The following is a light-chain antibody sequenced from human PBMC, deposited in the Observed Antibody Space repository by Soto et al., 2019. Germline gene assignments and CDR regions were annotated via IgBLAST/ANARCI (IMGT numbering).Light chain of an antibody. CDR3: QQRGTSPLT. V-gene: IGKV3-11*01. Sequence: EIVLIQSPATLSLSAGEGATLSCRASQSVITYLAWYHQKPGQAPRLLIYDASIRATGIPARFSGSGSGTDFTLSISSLEPEDSAVYYCQQRGTSPLTFGGGTKVEIK. CDR2: DAS. CDR1: QSVITY. J-gene: IGKJ4*01.